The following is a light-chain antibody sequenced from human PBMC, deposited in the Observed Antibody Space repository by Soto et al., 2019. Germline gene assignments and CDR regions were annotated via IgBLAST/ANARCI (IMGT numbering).Light chain of an antibody. CDR3: PQYNTYPLT. V-gene: IGKV1-5*01. CDR2: DAS. Sequence: IQMTQSPSTLSASVGDRVTITCRASQTISNWLAWYQQKPGKAPKVLIFDASTLDGGVPSRFSGRRSGTDFTLTISSLQPSDFATYYCPQYNTYPLTFGGVTKVEIX. J-gene: IGKJ4*01. CDR1: QTISNW.